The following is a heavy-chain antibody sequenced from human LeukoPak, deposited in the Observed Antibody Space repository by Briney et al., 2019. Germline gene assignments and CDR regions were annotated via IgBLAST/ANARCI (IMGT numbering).Heavy chain of an antibody. Sequence: GTSLRLSCAASGFTFSSYGIHWVRQAPGKGLEWLAVISYDGSNKYFADSVKGRFTISRDNSKNTLYLQMNSLRAEDTAVYYCAREYSSGWYRYFDYWGQGTLVTVSS. J-gene: IGHJ4*02. CDR3: AREYSSGWYRYFDY. CDR2: ISYDGSNK. CDR1: GFTFSSYG. D-gene: IGHD6-19*01. V-gene: IGHV3-30*03.